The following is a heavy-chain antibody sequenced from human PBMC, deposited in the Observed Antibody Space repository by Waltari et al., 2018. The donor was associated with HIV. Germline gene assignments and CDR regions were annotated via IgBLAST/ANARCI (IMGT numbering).Heavy chain of an antibody. CDR2: RRDDGNKK. J-gene: IGHJ4*01. CDR3: ARDGPWVRDAYKNPFDY. V-gene: IGHV3-33*01. Sequence: QVQLVESGGGVVQPGNSLRLSCTASGFTFSSYGIHWVRQAPGKGLEWVALRRDDGNKKYYADSVQGRFSLSRDNSKNTLYLQMTSLRAEDTAMYYCARDGPWVRDAYKNPFDYWGQGTLVSVSS. D-gene: IGHD1-1*01. CDR1: GFTFSSYG.